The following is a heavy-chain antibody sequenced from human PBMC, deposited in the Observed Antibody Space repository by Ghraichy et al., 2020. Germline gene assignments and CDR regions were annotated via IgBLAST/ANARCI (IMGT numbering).Heavy chain of an antibody. Sequence: ASVKVSCKASGYTFTDYDVNWVRQAPGQGLEWMGRMNPNSGNIAYAQRFQGRVTLTSDTSKSTAYMELTSLRSDDTAIYYCARRVPRNCYSTSCRITWFDPWGQGTLVIVSS. J-gene: IGHJ5*02. CDR2: MNPNSGNI. CDR1: GYTFTDYD. D-gene: IGHD2-2*01. CDR3: ARRVPRNCYSTSCRITWFDP. V-gene: IGHV1-8*01.